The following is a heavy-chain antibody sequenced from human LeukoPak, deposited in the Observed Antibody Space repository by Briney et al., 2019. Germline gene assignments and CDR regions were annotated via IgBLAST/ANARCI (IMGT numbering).Heavy chain of an antibody. V-gene: IGHV4-59*01. J-gene: IGHJ4*02. CDR3: ARVGYTYGPFDY. CDR2: IYYSGST. Sequence: SETLSLTRTVSAGSISSYYWSWIRQPPGKGLEWIGYIYYSGSTNYIPSLKSRVTISVDASKNQFSLKLSSVTAADTAVYYCARVGYTYGPFDYWGQGTLVTVSS. D-gene: IGHD5-18*01. CDR1: AGSISSYY.